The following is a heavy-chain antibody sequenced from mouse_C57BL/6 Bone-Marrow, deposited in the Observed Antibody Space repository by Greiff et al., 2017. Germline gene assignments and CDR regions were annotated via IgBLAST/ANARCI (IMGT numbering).Heavy chain of an antibody. CDR2: INPCSGYT. J-gene: IGHJ1*03. CDR3: AREDYPSSFDV. V-gene: IGHV1-7*01. D-gene: IGHD5-5*01. CDR1: GYTFTSYW. Sequence: VKLLQSGAELAKPGASVKLSCKASGYTFTSYWMHWVKQRPGQGLEWIGYINPCSGYTKYNQKFKDKATLTADKSSSTAYMLLSFLTYEDAAVYYCAREDYPSSFDVWGTGTTVTVSS.